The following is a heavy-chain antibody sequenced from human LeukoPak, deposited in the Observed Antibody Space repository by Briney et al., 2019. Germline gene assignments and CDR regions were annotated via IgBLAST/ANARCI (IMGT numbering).Heavy chain of an antibody. CDR3: ASRWELLH. Sequence: GRSLRLSCAASGFTFSSYGMHWVRQAPGKGLEWVAVIWYDGSNKYYADSVKGRFTISRGSARNTVYLQMNSLRAEDTAVYYCASRWELLHWGQGTLVTVSS. J-gene: IGHJ4*02. CDR2: IWYDGSNK. V-gene: IGHV3-33*03. D-gene: IGHD1-26*01. CDR1: GFTFSSYG.